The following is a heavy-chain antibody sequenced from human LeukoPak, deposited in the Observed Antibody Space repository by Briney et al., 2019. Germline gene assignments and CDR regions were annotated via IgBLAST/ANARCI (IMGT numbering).Heavy chain of an antibody. J-gene: IGHJ4*02. CDR2: INGDGSTT. CDR1: GFTFSTYW. CDR3: ARGMFYYGSGSDTGDY. V-gene: IGHV3-74*01. D-gene: IGHD3-10*01. Sequence: GGSLRLSCAASGFTFSTYWMHWVRQAPGKGLVWVSRINGDGSTTTYADSVKGRFTISRDNAKNSLYLQMNSLRAEDTAVYYCARGMFYYGSGSDTGDYWGQGTLVTVSS.